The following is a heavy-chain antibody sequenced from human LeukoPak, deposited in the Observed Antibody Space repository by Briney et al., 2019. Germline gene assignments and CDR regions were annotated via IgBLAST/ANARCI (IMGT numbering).Heavy chain of an antibody. CDR2: INASGGST. V-gene: IGHV1-46*01. CDR1: GYTFTTYF. J-gene: IGHJ4*02. D-gene: IGHD3-22*01. CDR3: VRSRDYYDSSGCDY. Sequence: ASVKVSCKASGYTFTTYFMHWVRQAPGQGLEWMGIINASGGSTTYAQKFQGRLTMTRDMSTSTVYMELSSLRSEDTAVYYCVRSRDYYDSSGCDYWGQGTLVTVSS.